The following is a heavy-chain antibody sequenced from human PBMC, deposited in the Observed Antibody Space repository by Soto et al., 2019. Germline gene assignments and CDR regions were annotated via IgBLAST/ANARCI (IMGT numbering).Heavy chain of an antibody. CDR3: TTDLTYITTSCPFAFDN. Sequence: EVQLVESVGGLVKPGGSLRLSCVGTGFSFVKGWMSWVRQAPGKGPEWVGRFKLKLDVGTTVYAESVKGRFIISRNDSENTMYLQMDSLKTEDTAVYFCTTDLTYITTSCPFAFDNWGQGTLVNVSS. D-gene: IGHD2-2*01. CDR2: FKLKLDVGTT. CDR1: GFSFVKGW. J-gene: IGHJ4*02. V-gene: IGHV3-15*01.